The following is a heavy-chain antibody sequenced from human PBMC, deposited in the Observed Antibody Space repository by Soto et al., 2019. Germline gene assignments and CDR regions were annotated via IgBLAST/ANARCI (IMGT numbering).Heavy chain of an antibody. CDR1: GFTFSSYG. Sequence: AQLMQSGGGLVQPGGSLRLSCAASGFTFSSYGMHWVRQAPGKGLEWVAFISFDRTNKYYADSVEGRFTISRDNSKNTLYLQMNSLRAEDTAVYYCATLGSWRSGTFHGLDVWGQGTTVTVSS. V-gene: IGHV3-33*08. CDR3: ATLGSWRSGTFHGLDV. J-gene: IGHJ6*02. D-gene: IGHD3-16*01. CDR2: ISFDRTNK.